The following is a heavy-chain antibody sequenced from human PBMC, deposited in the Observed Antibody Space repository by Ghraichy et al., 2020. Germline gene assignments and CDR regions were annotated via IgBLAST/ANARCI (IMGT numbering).Heavy chain of an antibody. CDR1: GDSVSSNSAA. CDR2: TYYRSKWYN. Sequence: SQTLSLTCAISGDSVSSNSAAWNWIRQSPSRGLEWLGRTYYRSKWYNDYAVSVKSRITINPDTSKNQFSLQLNSVTPEDTAVYYCARDPYDYVWGSYYYFDYWGQGTLVTVSS. D-gene: IGHD3-16*01. CDR3: ARDPYDYVWGSYYYFDY. V-gene: IGHV6-1*01. J-gene: IGHJ4*02.